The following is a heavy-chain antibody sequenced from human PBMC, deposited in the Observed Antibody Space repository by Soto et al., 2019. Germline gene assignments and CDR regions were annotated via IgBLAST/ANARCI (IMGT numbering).Heavy chain of an antibody. CDR2: IYNSGNI. D-gene: IGHD3-10*01. V-gene: IGHV4-30-4*02. CDR3: ARVWGGAFDI. Sequence: PSETLSLTCTVSGGPIGSDNYYWGWIRQPPGKGLEWIGFIYNSGNIYYNPSLKSRLTISLDTSKNQFSLTLSSVTAADTAVYYCARVWGGAFDIWGQGTMVTVSS. CDR1: GGPIGSDNYY. J-gene: IGHJ3*02.